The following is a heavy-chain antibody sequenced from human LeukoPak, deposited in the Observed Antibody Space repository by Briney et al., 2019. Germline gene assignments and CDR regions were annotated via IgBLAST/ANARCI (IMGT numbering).Heavy chain of an antibody. CDR3: ASQPGGFDY. CDR2: INHSGST. CDR1: GGSFSGYY. Sequence: KSSXTLSLTCAVYGGSFSGYYWSWIRQPPGKGVEWIGEINHSGSTNYNPSLKSRVTISVDKSKKQFSLKLSSVTAAATAVYYCASQPGGFDYWGQGTLVTVSS. V-gene: IGHV4-34*01. D-gene: IGHD1-14*01. J-gene: IGHJ4*02.